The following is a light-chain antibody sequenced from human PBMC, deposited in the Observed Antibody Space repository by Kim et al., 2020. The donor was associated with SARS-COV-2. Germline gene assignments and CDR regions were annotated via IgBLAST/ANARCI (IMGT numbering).Light chain of an antibody. CDR1: HIILSS. CDR2: RAS. V-gene: IGKV1-5*03. J-gene: IGKJ1*01. Sequence: VGDRVPIACRARHIILSSLAWYQQRPGKAPQLLIFRASCLQSGVPSRFIAFGAGADFALTISSLQPYDFSTNYCQQYDTYSRTFGQGTKVDIK. CDR3: QQYDTYSRT.